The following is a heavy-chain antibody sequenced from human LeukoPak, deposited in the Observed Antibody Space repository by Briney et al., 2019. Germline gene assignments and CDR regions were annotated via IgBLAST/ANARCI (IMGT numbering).Heavy chain of an antibody. D-gene: IGHD3-3*01. V-gene: IGHV7-4-1*02. CDR2: INTNTGSP. J-gene: IGHJ6*02. Sequence: ASAKVSCKASGYTFTSYAMNWVRQAPGQGLEWMGWINTNTGSPTYAQGFTGRFVFSLDTSVSTAYLQISSLKAEDTAVYYCARVVGSDFWSGYIPQPYYYYGMDVWGQGTTVTVSS. CDR1: GYTFTSYA. CDR3: ARVVGSDFWSGYIPQPYYYYGMDV.